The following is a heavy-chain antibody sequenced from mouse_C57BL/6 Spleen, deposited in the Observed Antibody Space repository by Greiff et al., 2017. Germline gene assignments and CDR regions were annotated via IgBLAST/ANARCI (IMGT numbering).Heavy chain of an antibody. CDR2: IRNKANNHAT. CDR3: TRKLGCMDY. V-gene: IGHV6-6*01. Sequence: EVQGVESGGGLVQPGGSMKLSCAASGFTFSDAWMDWVRRSQEKGLEWVAEIRNKANNHATYYAESVKGRFNISRDDSKSSVYLQMNSLRAEDTGSYYCTRKLGCMDYWGQGTSVTVSS. J-gene: IGHJ4*01. CDR1: GFTFSDAW.